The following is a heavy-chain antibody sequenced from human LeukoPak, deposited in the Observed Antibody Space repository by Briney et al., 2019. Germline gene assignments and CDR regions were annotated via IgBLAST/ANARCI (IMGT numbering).Heavy chain of an antibody. V-gene: IGHV1-46*01. Sequence: ASVTVSCKVSGYTFTSDYMHWVRQAPGQGLQWMGIINPSGGSTTYAQKFQGRVTMTRDTSTNTVYMELSSLRSEDTAVYYCASASHTVTTPTGYWGQGTLVTVSS. J-gene: IGHJ4*02. CDR2: INPSGGST. D-gene: IGHD4-11*01. CDR1: GYTFTSDY. CDR3: ASASHTVTTPTGY.